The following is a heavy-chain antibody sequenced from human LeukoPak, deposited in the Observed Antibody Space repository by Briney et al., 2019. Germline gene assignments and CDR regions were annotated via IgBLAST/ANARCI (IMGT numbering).Heavy chain of an antibody. J-gene: IGHJ4*02. Sequence: PSETLSLTCAVYDGSFSGYYWSWIRQPPGKGLEWIGEINHSGSTNYNPSLKSRVTISVDTSKNQFSLKLSSVTAADTAVYYCTRRYYYDSSGYYYFDYWGQGTLVTVSS. CDR2: INHSGST. CDR3: TRRYYYDSSGYYYFDY. V-gene: IGHV4-34*01. D-gene: IGHD3-22*01. CDR1: DGSFSGYY.